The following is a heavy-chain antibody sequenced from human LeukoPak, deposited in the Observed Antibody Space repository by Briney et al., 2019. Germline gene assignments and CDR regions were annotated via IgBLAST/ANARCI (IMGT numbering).Heavy chain of an antibody. CDR1: GGSISSYY. J-gene: IGHJ3*02. CDR2: ISYSGST. Sequence: SETLSLTCTVSGGSISSYYWSWIRQPPGKGLEWIGYISYSGSTNYNPPFKSRVTISVDTSKNQFSLNLSSVTAADTAVYYCARMKSGSYGSGYAFDIWGQGTMVTVSS. D-gene: IGHD1-26*01. CDR3: ARMKSGSYGSGYAFDI. V-gene: IGHV4-59*01.